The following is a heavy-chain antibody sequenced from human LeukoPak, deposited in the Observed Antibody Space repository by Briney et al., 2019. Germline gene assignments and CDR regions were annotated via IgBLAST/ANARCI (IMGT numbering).Heavy chain of an antibody. D-gene: IGHD4-23*01. V-gene: IGHV1-2*02. CDR2: INPNSGGT. CDR1: GYTFTGYY. J-gene: IGHJ4*02. CDR3: TREPDYGGNFDY. Sequence: ASVKVSCKASGYTFTGYYMHWVRQAPGQGLEWMGWINPNSGGTNYAQKFQGRVTMTRDTSISTAYMELSRLRSDDTAVYYCTREPDYGGNFDYWGQGTLFTVSS.